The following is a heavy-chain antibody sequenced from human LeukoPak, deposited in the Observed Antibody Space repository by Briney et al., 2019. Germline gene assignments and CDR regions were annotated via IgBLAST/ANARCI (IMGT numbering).Heavy chain of an antibody. CDR1: GITFSSYE. Sequence: PGGSLRLSCAASGITFSSYEMNWVRQAPEKGLEWVSYISSSGSTIYYADSVKGRFTISRDNAKNSLYLQMNSLRAEDTAVYYCERDLEMATIGPGSYGMDVWGQGTTVTVSS. V-gene: IGHV3-48*03. J-gene: IGHJ6*02. CDR3: ERDLEMATIGPGSYGMDV. CDR2: ISSSGSTI. D-gene: IGHD5-24*01.